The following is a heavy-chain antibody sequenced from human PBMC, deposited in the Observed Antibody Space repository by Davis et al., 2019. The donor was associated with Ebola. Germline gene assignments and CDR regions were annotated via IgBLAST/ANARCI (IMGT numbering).Heavy chain of an antibody. V-gene: IGHV3-23*01. CDR1: GFTFSSYA. D-gene: IGHD2-21*01. CDR3: AKVRPVTVIERGFDY. Sequence: GESLKISCAASGFTFSSYAMSWVRQAPGKGLEWVSVISVSGDITYYADSVKGRFTISRDNSKRTLFLQMNSLRVEDTAVYFCAKVRPVTVIERGFDYWGQGTLVTVSS. J-gene: IGHJ4*02. CDR2: ISVSGDIT.